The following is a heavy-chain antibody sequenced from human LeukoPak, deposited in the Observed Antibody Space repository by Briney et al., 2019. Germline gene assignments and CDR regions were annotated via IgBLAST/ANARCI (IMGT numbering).Heavy chain of an antibody. CDR3: AKDGGSGYYYFDY. J-gene: IGHJ4*02. Sequence: GGSLRLSCAASGFTFSSYAMSWVRQATGKGLEWVSAISGSGGSTYYADSVKGRFTISRDNSKNTLYVQMNSLRAEDTAVYYCAKDGGSGYYYFDYWGQGTLVTVSS. CDR2: ISGSGGST. V-gene: IGHV3-23*01. CDR1: GFTFSSYA. D-gene: IGHD3-22*01.